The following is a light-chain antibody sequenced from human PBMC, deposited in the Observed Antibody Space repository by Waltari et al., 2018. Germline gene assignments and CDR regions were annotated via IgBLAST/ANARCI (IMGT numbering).Light chain of an antibody. Sequence: EIVLTQSPATLSLSPGERATLSCRASQSVSSYVAWYQPQPGQAPRLLSYDASNRATGIPARFSGSGSGTDFTLTISSLEPEDFAVYYCQQRSNWPTFGQGTRLEIK. V-gene: IGKV3-11*01. CDR1: QSVSSY. CDR2: DAS. J-gene: IGKJ5*01. CDR3: QQRSNWPT.